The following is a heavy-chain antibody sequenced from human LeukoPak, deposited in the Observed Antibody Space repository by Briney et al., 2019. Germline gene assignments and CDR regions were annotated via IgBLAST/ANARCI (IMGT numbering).Heavy chain of an antibody. V-gene: IGHV4-59*08. CDR2: IYYSGST. D-gene: IGHD2-2*02. CDR3: ARLRGYCSSTSCYTAYYYYGMDV. CDR1: GGSISSYY. J-gene: IGHJ6*02. Sequence: SETLSLTCTVSGGSISSYYWSWIRQPPGKGLEWIEYIYYSGSTNYNPSLKSRVTISVDTSKNQFSLKLSSVTAADTAVYYCARLRGYCSSTSCYTAYYYYGMDVWGQGTTVTVSS.